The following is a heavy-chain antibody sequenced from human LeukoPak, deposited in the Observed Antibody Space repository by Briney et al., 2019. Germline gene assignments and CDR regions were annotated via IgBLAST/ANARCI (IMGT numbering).Heavy chain of an antibody. Sequence: TGGSLRLSCAASGFTFSSYGMHWVRQAPGKGLEWVAVISYDGSNKYYADSVKGRFTISRDNSKNTLYLQMNRLRAEDTAVYYCARGHSSSSGSPDYWGQGTLVTVSS. D-gene: IGHD6-6*01. CDR3: ARGHSSSSGSPDY. CDR2: ISYDGSNK. J-gene: IGHJ4*02. CDR1: GFTFSSYG. V-gene: IGHV3-30*03.